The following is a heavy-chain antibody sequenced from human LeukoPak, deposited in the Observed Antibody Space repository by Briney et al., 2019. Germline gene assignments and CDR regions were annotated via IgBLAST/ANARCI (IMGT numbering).Heavy chain of an antibody. CDR1: GFTFSSYA. D-gene: IGHD3-22*01. CDR2: IGGSGSTT. Sequence: PGGSLRLSCAASGFTFSSYAMSWVRQAPGKGLEWVSAIGGSGSTTYYADSVKGRFTISRDNAYYSLYLQMDSLRVEDTAVYYCARDGRWINYFDGSSPVWGQGTLVTVSS. J-gene: IGHJ4*02. CDR3: ARDGRWINYFDGSSPV. V-gene: IGHV3-23*01.